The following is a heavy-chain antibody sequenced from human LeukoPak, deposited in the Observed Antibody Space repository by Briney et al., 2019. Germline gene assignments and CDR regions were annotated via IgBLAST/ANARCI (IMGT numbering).Heavy chain of an antibody. J-gene: IGHJ4*02. Sequence: PSETLSLTCAVSGYSISSGYYWGWIRQPPGKGLEWIGSIYHSGSTYYNPSLKSRVTISVDTSKKQFSLKLSSVTAADTAVYYCASRYYNSSGYYQFDYWGQGTLVTVSS. D-gene: IGHD3-22*01. CDR3: ASRYYNSSGYYQFDY. V-gene: IGHV4-38-2*01. CDR2: IYHSGST. CDR1: GYSISSGYY.